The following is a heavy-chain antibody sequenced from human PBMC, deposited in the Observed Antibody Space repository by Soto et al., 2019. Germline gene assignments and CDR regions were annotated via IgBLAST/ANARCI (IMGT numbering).Heavy chain of an antibody. CDR3: ARSILRTGDFWSGYYNDEEWFDP. D-gene: IGHD3-3*01. V-gene: IGHV4-30-4*01. CDR2: IYYSGST. CDR1: GGSISSGDYY. Sequence: QVQLQESGPGLVKPSQTLSLTCTVSGGSISSGDYYWSWIRQPPGKGLEWIGYIYYSGSTYYNPSLKSRVTISVDTSKNQFSLKLSSVTAADTAVYYCARSILRTGDFWSGYYNDEEWFDPWGQGTLVTVSS. J-gene: IGHJ5*02.